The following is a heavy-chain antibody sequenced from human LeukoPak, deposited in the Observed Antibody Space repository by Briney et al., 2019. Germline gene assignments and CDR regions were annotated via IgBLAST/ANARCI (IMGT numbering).Heavy chain of an antibody. CDR1: GGSISSGGYY. D-gene: IGHD5-12*01. Sequence: SETLSLTCTVSGGSISSGGYYWSWIRQHPGKGLEWIGYIYYSGSTYYNPSLKSRVTISVDTSKNQFSLKLSSVTAADTAVYYCARDHIVATSNYYYYYGMDVWGQGTTVTVSS. V-gene: IGHV4-31*03. J-gene: IGHJ6*02. CDR2: IYYSGST. CDR3: ARDHIVATSNYYYYYGMDV.